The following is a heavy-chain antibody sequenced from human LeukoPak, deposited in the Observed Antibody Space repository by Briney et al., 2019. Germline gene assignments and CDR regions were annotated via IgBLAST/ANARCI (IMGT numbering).Heavy chain of an antibody. CDR1: GFTFSSYG. CDR3: AKETYYDSSGYVLDY. V-gene: IGHV3-30*02. J-gene: IGHJ4*02. CDR2: IRYDGSNK. Sequence: PGGSLRLSCAASGFTFSSYGMHWVRQAPGKGLEWVAFIRYDGSNKYYADSVKGRFTISRDNSKKTLYLQMNSLRAEDTAVYYCAKETYYDSSGYVLDYWGQGTLVTVSS. D-gene: IGHD3-22*01.